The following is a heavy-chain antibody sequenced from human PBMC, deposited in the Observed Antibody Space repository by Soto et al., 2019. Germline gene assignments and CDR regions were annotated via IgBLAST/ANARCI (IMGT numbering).Heavy chain of an antibody. D-gene: IGHD3-22*01. CDR3: ARDRDSSGYYLDS. J-gene: IGHJ4*02. V-gene: IGHV3-30*03. CDR1: GFTFSHNG. Sequence: GGSLRLSCAASGFTFSHNGMHWVRQAPGKGLEWVAVILHDGSNKYYGDSVKGRFTVSRDNSNNTLYLQMNSMRVEDTAVYYCARDRDSSGYYLDSWGQGTLVTVSS. CDR2: ILHDGSNK.